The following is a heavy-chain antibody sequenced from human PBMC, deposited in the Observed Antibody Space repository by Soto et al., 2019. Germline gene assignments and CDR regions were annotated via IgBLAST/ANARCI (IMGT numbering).Heavy chain of an antibody. Sequence: SVKVSCKASGGTFSSYAISWVRQAPGQGLAWMGGIIPIFGTANYAQKLQGRVTITAHQSTSTAHTELSSLRTEDSAVYYCARGTVEMATTVGSTFDYRGQGTLVTVSS. J-gene: IGHJ4*02. CDR3: ARGTVEMATTVGSTFDY. D-gene: IGHD5-12*01. CDR2: IIPIFGTA. V-gene: IGHV1-69*13. CDR1: GGTFSSYA.